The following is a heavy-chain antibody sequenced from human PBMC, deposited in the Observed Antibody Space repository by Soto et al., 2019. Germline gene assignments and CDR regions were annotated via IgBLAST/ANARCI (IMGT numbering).Heavy chain of an antibody. CDR2: IYSGGST. J-gene: IGHJ6*03. V-gene: IGHV3-53*01. Sequence: GGSLRLSCAASGFTVSSNYMSWVRQAPGKGLEWVSVIYSGGSTYYADSMKGRFTISRDNSKNTLYLQMNSLRAEDPDVYYCASILKGYYYMDVWGKGTTVNVSS. CDR1: GFTVSSNY. D-gene: IGHD2-21*01. CDR3: ASILKGYYYMDV.